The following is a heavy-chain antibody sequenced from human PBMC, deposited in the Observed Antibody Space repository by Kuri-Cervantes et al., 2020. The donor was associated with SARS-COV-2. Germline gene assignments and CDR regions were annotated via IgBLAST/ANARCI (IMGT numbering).Heavy chain of an antibody. CDR3: ARGSASGWSPLVDR. J-gene: IGHJ5*02. D-gene: IGHD6-19*01. CDR1: GYSISSGYY. V-gene: IGHV4-38-2*01. Sequence: SQTLSLTCAVSGYSISSGYYWGWIRQPPGKGLEWIGSIYHSGSTNYNPSLKSRVTISVDTSKDQFSLNVNSVTAADTAVYYCARGSASGWSPLVDRWGQGILVTVSS. CDR2: IYHSGST.